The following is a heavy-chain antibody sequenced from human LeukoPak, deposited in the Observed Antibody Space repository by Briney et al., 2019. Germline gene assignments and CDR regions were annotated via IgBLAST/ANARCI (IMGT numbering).Heavy chain of an antibody. CDR2: IYSGGST. CDR1: GFTVSSNY. CDR3: ARGKNWNYGYYGMDV. Sequence: GGSLRLSCAASGFTVSSNYMSWVRQAPGKGLEGVSVIYSGGSTYYADSVKGRFTISRDNSKNTLYLQMNSLRAEDTAVYYCARGKNWNYGYYGMDVWGQGTTVTVSS. V-gene: IGHV3-66*02. J-gene: IGHJ6*02. D-gene: IGHD1-7*01.